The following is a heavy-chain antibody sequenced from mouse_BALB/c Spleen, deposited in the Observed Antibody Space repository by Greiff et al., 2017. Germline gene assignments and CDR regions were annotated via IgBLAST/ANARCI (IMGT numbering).Heavy chain of an antibody. Sequence: QVQLKESGPGLVQPSQSLSITCTVSGFSLTSYGVHWVRQSPGKGLEWLGVIWNGGSTDYNAAFISRLSISKDNSKSQVFFKMNSLQANDTAIYYCARNVYGQKGDFDVWGAGTTVTVSS. CDR2: IWNGGST. J-gene: IGHJ1*01. V-gene: IGHV2-2*02. CDR1: GFSLTSYG. CDR3: ARNVYGQKGDFDV. D-gene: IGHD1-1*02.